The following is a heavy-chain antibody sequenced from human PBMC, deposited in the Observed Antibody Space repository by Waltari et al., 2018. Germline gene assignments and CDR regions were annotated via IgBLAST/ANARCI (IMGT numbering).Heavy chain of an antibody. D-gene: IGHD2-21*01. V-gene: IGHV3-48*02. CDR1: GFKIRGFS. CDR2: IGVDGSPI. Sequence: LESGGGLTEPGASLSLSCDASGFKIRGFSMDWARQAPGKGPEWVAFIGVDGSPIYYADSVRGRFTISRDNAKNVVHLQMNNLRHEDTAVYYCARGYWENSFDLWGPGTTVTVSS. CDR3: ARGYWENSFDL. J-gene: IGHJ3*01.